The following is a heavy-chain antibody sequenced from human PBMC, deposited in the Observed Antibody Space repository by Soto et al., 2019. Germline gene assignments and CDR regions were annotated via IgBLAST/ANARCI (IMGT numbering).Heavy chain of an antibody. J-gene: IGHJ6*02. CDR3: ARGGYSYGLRYYYYGMDV. CDR1: GGSFSGYY. V-gene: IGHV4-34*01. CDR2: INHSGST. Sequence: SETLSLTCAVYGGSFSGYYWSWIRQPPGKGLEWIGEINHSGSTNYNPSLKSRVTISVDTSKNQFSLKLSSVAAADTAVYYCARGGYSYGLRYYYYGMDVWGQGTTVTVSS. D-gene: IGHD5-18*01.